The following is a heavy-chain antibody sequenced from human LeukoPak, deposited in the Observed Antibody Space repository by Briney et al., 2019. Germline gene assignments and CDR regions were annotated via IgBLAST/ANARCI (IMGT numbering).Heavy chain of an antibody. CDR1: GFTFSSYA. V-gene: IGHV3-23*01. D-gene: IGHD3-22*01. CDR3: AKGGSYYYDSSGYYGY. J-gene: IGHJ4*02. Sequence: GGSLRLSGAASGFTFSSYAMSWVRQAPGKGLEWVSAISGSGGSTYYADSVKGRFTISRDNSKNTLYLQMNSLRAEDTAVYYCAKGGSYYYDSSGYYGYWGQGTLVTVSS. CDR2: ISGSGGST.